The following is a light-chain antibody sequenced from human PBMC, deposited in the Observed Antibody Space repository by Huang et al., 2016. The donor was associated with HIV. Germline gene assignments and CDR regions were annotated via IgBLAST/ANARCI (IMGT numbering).Light chain of an antibody. CDR1: QVISRS. Sequence: DIQMTQSPSSLSASVGDRVTITCRASQVISRSLNWYQHKPGKAPKLLIHSISSLQGGVPSRFSGIESGTNFTLTISSLLPEDFATYYCQQTYRTPITFGQGTRLDIK. J-gene: IGKJ5*01. V-gene: IGKV1-39*01. CDR3: QQTYRTPIT. CDR2: SIS.